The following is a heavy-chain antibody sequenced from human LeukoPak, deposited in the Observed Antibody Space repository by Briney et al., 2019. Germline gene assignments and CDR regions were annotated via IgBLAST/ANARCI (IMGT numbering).Heavy chain of an antibody. Sequence: KTSETLSLTCTVSGGSISSSSYYWSWIRQPPGKGLEWIGYIYYSGSTNYNPSLKSRVTISVDTSKNQFSLKLSSVTAADTAVYYCATCYDPYYYYGMDVWGQGTTVTVSS. D-gene: IGHD5-12*01. V-gene: IGHV4-61*05. CDR1: GGSISSSSYY. J-gene: IGHJ6*02. CDR2: IYYSGST. CDR3: ATCYDPYYYYGMDV.